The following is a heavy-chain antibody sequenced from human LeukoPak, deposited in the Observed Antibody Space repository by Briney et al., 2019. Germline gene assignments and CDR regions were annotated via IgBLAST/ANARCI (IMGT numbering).Heavy chain of an antibody. CDR2: ISAYNGNT. CDR1: GYTFTSYG. V-gene: IGHV1-18*01. J-gene: IGHJ3*02. D-gene: IGHD4-17*01. Sequence: ASVKVSCKASGYTFTSYGISWVRQAPGQGLEWMGWISAYNGNTNYAQKLQGRVTMTTDTSTSTAYMELRSLRSDDTAVYYCARDPRFNDYGDYVAGRAFDIWGQGTMVTVSS. CDR3: ARDPRFNDYGDYVAGRAFDI.